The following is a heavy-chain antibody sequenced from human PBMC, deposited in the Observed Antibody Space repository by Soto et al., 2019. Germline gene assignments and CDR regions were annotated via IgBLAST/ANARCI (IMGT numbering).Heavy chain of an antibody. CDR1: GGSFSGYY. J-gene: IGHJ5*02. D-gene: IGHD3-10*01. Sequence: PSETLSLTCAVCGGSFSGYYWSWIRQPPGKGLEWIGEINHSGSTNYNPSLKSRVTISVDTSKNQFSLKLSSVTAADTAVYYCARGGPEHGEPRQWFDPWGQGTLVTVSS. CDR2: INHSGST. V-gene: IGHV4-34*01. CDR3: ARGGPEHGEPRQWFDP.